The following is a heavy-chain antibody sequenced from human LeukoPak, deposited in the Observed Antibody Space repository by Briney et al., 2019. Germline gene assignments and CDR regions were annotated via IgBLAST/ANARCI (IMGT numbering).Heavy chain of an antibody. CDR1: GGSFSGYC. Sequence: SETLSLTCAVYGGSFSGYCWSWIRQPPGKGLEWIGEINHSGSTNYNPSLKSRVTISVDTSKNQFSLKLSSVTAADTAVYYCAIGYSSFNYWGQGTLVTVSS. CDR3: AIGYSSFNY. V-gene: IGHV4-34*01. D-gene: IGHD6-19*01. J-gene: IGHJ4*02. CDR2: INHSGST.